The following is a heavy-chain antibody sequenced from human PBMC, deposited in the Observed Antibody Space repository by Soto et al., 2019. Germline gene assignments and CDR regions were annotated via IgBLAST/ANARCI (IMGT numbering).Heavy chain of an antibody. Sequence: QLQLQESGPGLVKPSETLSLTCTVSGGSISSSSYYWGWIRQPPGKGLEWIGSIYYSGSTYYNPSLKSRVTISVDTAKNQFSLTLSSVTAADTAVYYCARQTQVQFDYWGQGTLVTVSS. V-gene: IGHV4-39*01. J-gene: IGHJ4*02. CDR1: GGSISSSSYY. CDR2: IYYSGST. CDR3: ARQTQVQFDY.